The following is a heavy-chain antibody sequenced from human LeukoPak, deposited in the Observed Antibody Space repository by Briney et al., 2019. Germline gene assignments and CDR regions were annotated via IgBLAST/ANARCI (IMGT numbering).Heavy chain of an antibody. CDR1: GGSLSSGSYY. D-gene: IGHD3-10*01. V-gene: IGHV4-61*02. CDR2: IYTSGST. CDR3: AREPRGEDAFDI. J-gene: IGHJ3*02. Sequence: PSETLSLTCTVSGGSLSSGSYYWSWLRQPAGKGLEWIGRIYTSGSTNYNPSLKSRVTISVDTSKNQFSLKLSSVTAADTAVYYCAREPRGEDAFDIWGQGTMVTVSS.